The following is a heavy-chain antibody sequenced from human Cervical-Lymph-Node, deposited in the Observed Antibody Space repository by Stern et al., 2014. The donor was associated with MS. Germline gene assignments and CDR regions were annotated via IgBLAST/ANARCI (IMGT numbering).Heavy chain of an antibody. V-gene: IGHV3-30*04. D-gene: IGHD3-16*01. CDR3: ARERFRGMDV. CDR2: ITYDGKNE. J-gene: IGHJ6*02. Sequence: QVQLVQSEGGVVQPGRSLRLSCAASGFNFRSYAMNWVRQAPGKGLEWVAVITYDGKNEYYVDSVKGRFTISRNNSKNTLFLQMNSLRTEDTAVYYCARERFRGMDVWGRGTTVIVS. CDR1: GFNFRSYA.